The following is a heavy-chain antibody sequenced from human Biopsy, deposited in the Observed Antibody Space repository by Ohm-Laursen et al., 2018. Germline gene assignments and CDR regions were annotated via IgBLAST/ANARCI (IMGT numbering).Heavy chain of an antibody. CDR2: IYYTGST. CDR3: ARHAPSYSGSYWRYFDL. V-gene: IGHV4-59*08. CDR1: GGSISSYY. D-gene: IGHD1-26*01. J-gene: IGHJ2*01. Sequence: SETLSLTCAVSGGSISSYYWSWIRQSPGKGLEWIGYIYYTGSTNYNPSLKSRFTISVDTSMNHLSPRLTSVTAADTAVYYCARHAPSYSGSYWRYFDLWGRGTLVTVSS.